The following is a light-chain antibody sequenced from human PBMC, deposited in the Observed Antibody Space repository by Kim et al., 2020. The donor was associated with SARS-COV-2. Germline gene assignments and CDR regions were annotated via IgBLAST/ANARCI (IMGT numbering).Light chain of an antibody. CDR2: GAS. J-gene: IGKJ4*01. CDR3: QQYNNWPPVT. CDR1: QSVSRN. Sequence: SPGEKASLSCRASQSVSRNLAWYQQKPGQAPRLLMYGASTRATGVPARFIGSGSGTEFTLTISSLQSEDFAIYYCQQYNNWPPVTFGGGTKVDIK. V-gene: IGKV3-15*01.